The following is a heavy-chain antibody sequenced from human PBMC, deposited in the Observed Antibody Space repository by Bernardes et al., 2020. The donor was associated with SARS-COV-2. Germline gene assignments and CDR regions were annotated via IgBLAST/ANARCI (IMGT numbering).Heavy chain of an antibody. CDR3: ARDPYDYVCGSYRSYYYYYGMDV. Sequence: GGSLRLSCAASGFTFSDYYMSWIRQAPGKGLEWVSYISSSSSYTNYADSVKGRFTISRDNAKNSLYLQMNSLRAEDTAVYYCARDPYDYVCGSYRSYYYYYGMDVWGQGTTVTVAS. J-gene: IGHJ6*02. CDR2: ISSSSSYT. CDR1: GFTFSDYY. D-gene: IGHD3-16*02. V-gene: IGHV3-11*06.